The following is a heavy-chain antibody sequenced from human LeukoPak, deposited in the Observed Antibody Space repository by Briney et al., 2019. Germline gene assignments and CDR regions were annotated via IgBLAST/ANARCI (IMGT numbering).Heavy chain of an antibody. Sequence: GGSLRLSCVASGFSFRRYSMNWVRQAPGKGLEWVAYISYSSSFIYYADSVKGRFIITRDDAENSLFLQMNSLRAEDTAVYYCARDQGTYTDYDVDYWGQGTLVTVSS. CDR2: ISYSSSFI. CDR3: ARDQGTYTDYDVDY. D-gene: IGHD4-17*01. J-gene: IGHJ4*02. CDR1: GFSFRRYS. V-gene: IGHV3-21*01.